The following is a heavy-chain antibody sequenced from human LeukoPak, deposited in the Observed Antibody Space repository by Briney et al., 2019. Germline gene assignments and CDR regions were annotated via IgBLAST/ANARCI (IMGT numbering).Heavy chain of an antibody. CDR2: IRTSTGSP. CDR3: ARGTYYYDSSGYYSIDY. V-gene: IGHV7-4-1*02. Sequence: GASVKVSCKASGYTFTSYAINWVRQAPGQGLEYMGWIRTSTGSPTYAQGFTGRFVFSLDTSVNTAYLQISSLKAEDTAVYYCARGTYYYDSSGYYSIDYWGQGTLVTVSS. J-gene: IGHJ4*02. D-gene: IGHD3-22*01. CDR1: GYTFTSYA.